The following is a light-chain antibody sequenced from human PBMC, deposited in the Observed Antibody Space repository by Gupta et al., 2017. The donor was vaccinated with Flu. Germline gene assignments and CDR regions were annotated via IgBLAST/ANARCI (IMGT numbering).Light chain of an antibody. J-gene: IGKJ4*01. CDR2: SAS. CDR1: QGIGSW. Sequence: GDRITITCRASQGIGSWLAWYQQKPGKAPKLLIYSASTLQSGVPSRFSGSGYGTDFTLTISSLQPEDFASYYCQQANSFPLTFGGGTKVDVK. V-gene: IGKV1-12*01. CDR3: QQANSFPLT.